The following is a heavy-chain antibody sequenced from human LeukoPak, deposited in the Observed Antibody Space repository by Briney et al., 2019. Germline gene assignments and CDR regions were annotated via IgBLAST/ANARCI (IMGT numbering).Heavy chain of an antibody. CDR2: ISGSGGST. J-gene: IGHJ4*02. CDR1: GFTFSSYA. CDR3: ARGPAWVEMDLTFPKY. D-gene: IGHD5-24*01. V-gene: IGHV3-23*01. Sequence: RAGGSLRLPCAASGFTFSSYAMSWVRQAPGKGLEWVSAISGSGGSTYYADSVKGRFTISRDNSKNTLYLQMNSLRAEDTAVYYCARGPAWVEMDLTFPKYWGQGTLVTVSS.